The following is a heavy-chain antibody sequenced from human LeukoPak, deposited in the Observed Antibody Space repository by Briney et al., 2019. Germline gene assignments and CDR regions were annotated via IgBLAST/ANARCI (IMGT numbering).Heavy chain of an antibody. CDR1: GFTFSSYW. J-gene: IGHJ6*02. Sequence: GGSLRLSCAASGFTFSSYWMHWVRQAPGKGLVWVSRINSDGSSTSYADSVKGRFTISRDNAKNTLYLQMNSLRAEDTAVYYCARALVVPAAGRGYYYYGMDVWGQGTTVTVSS. CDR2: INSDGSST. V-gene: IGHV3-74*01. D-gene: IGHD2-2*01. CDR3: ARALVVPAAGRGYYYYGMDV.